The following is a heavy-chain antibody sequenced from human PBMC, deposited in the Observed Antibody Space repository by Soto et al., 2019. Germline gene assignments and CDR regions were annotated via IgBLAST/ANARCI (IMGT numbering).Heavy chain of an antibody. CDR1: GFTFSSYG. D-gene: IGHD2-2*01. CDR2: IWYDGSNK. Sequence: GGSLRLSCAASGFTFSSYGMHWVRQAPGKGLEWVAVIWYDGSNKYYADSVKGRFTISRDNSKNTLYLQMNSLRAEDTAVYYCARDWVVVVPAALGGWGQGTLVTVSS. CDR3: ARDWVVVVPAALGG. J-gene: IGHJ4*02. V-gene: IGHV3-33*01.